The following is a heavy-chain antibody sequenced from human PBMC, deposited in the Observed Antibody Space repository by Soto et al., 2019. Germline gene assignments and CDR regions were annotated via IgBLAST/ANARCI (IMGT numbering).Heavy chain of an antibody. J-gene: IGHJ4*02. Sequence: QITLKESGPTLVKPTQTLTLTCTFSGFSLSSTRMAVGWIRQPPGKALEWLALIYWDDDKRYSPFPKSRLTITTDTSKNPVVLTMSNMDPVDTAGYYCAHIVVAGLGYYFDYWGQGTLVTVSS. D-gene: IGHD6-19*01. V-gene: IGHV2-5*02. CDR3: AHIVVAGLGYYFDY. CDR2: IYWDDDK. CDR1: GFSLSSTRMA.